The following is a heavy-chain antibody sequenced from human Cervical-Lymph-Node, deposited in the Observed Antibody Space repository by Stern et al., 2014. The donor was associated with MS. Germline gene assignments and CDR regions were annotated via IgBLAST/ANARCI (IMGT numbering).Heavy chain of an antibody. V-gene: IGHV4-31*03. CDR2: IYYSGST. CDR3: ARAPLGGAAAHPRYYFDY. CDR1: GGSISSGGYY. D-gene: IGHD6-13*01. Sequence: QLQLQESGPGLVKPSQTLSLTCTVSGGSISSGGYYWSWIRQHPGKGLEWIGYIYYSGSTYYNPSLKSRVTISVDTSKNQFSLKLSSVTAADTAVYYCARAPLGGAAAHPRYYFDYWGQGTLVTVSS. J-gene: IGHJ4*02.